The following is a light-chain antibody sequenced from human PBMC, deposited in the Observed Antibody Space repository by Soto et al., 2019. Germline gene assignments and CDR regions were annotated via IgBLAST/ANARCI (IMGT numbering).Light chain of an antibody. Sequence: QSALTRPASVSGSPGQSITISYTGTSSDVGGYNYVSWYQHHPGKAPKLMIYDVSNRPSGVSNRFSGSKSGNTASLSISGLQPEDEADYYCSSYRTSNTRQIICGTGTKVTVL. CDR1: SSDVGGYNY. CDR2: DVS. J-gene: IGLJ1*01. CDR3: SSYRTSNTRQII. V-gene: IGLV2-14*03.